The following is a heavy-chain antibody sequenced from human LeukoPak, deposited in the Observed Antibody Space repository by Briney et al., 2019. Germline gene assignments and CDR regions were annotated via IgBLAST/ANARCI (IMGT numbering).Heavy chain of an antibody. D-gene: IGHD6-13*01. CDR3: ARLEYSSSWYGVDP. CDR1: GGSFSGYY. V-gene: IGHV4-34*01. CDR2: INHSGST. Sequence: SETLSLTCAVYGGSFSGYYWSWIRQPPGKGLEWIGEINHSGSTNYNPSLKSRVTISVDTSKNQFSLKLSSVTAADTAVYYCARLEYSSSWYGVDPWGQGTLVTVSS. J-gene: IGHJ5*02.